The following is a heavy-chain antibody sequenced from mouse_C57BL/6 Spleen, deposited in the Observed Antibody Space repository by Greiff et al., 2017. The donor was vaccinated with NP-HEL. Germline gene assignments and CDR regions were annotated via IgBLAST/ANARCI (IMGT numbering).Heavy chain of an antibody. CDR1: GYSITSGYY. D-gene: IGHD2-10*02. J-gene: IGHJ1*03. CDR2: ISYDGSN. V-gene: IGHV3-6*01. Sequence: EVQLQESGPGLVKPSQSLSLTCSVTGYSITSGYYWNWIRQFPGNKLEWMGYISYDGSNNYNPSLKNRISITRDTSKNQFFLKLNSVTTEDTATYYCARKYGNTGYFDVWGTGTTVTVSS. CDR3: ARKYGNTGYFDV.